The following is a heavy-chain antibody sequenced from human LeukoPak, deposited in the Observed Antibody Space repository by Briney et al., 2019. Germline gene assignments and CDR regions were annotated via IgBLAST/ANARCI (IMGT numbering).Heavy chain of an antibody. V-gene: IGHV4-31*03. Sequence: SETLSLTCTVSGGSISSGGYYWSWIRLHPGKGLEWIGYIYYSGSTYYNPSLKSRVTISVDTSKNQFSLKLSSVTAADTAVYYCAREDILTGYYTGLFDYWGQGTLVTVSS. CDR2: IYYSGST. CDR3: AREDILTGYYTGLFDY. D-gene: IGHD3-9*01. CDR1: GGSISSGGYY. J-gene: IGHJ4*02.